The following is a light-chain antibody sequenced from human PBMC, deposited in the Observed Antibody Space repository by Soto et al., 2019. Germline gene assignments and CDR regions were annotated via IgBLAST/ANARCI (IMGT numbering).Light chain of an antibody. CDR3: CSYAGSYTYV. Sequence: QSALTQPGSVYGSPGQSVTISCTGTSSDVGGYNYVSWYQQHPGKAPKLMIYDVSKRPSGVPDRFSGSKSGNTASLTISGLQAEDEADYYCCSYAGSYTYVFGTGTKVTVL. CDR2: DVS. CDR1: SSDVGGYNY. V-gene: IGLV2-11*01. J-gene: IGLJ1*01.